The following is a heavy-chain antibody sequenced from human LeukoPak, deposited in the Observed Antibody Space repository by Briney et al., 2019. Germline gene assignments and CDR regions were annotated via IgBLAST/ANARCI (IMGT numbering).Heavy chain of an antibody. D-gene: IGHD2-21*02. CDR2: IYPGDSDI. J-gene: IGHJ4*02. V-gene: IGHV5-51*01. CDR3: ARRSYCGGDCYSDY. CDR1: GYSFTNYW. Sequence: GESLKISCKGSGYSFTNYWIGWVRRMPGKGLEWMGIIYPGDSDIRYSPSFQGQVTISADKSISTAYLQWSSLKASDTAMYYCARRSYCGGDCYSDYWGQGTLVTVSS.